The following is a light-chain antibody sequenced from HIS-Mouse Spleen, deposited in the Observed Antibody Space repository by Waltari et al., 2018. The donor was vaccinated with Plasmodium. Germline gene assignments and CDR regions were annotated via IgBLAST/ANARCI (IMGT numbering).Light chain of an antibody. CDR3: QSADSSGTYRV. CDR1: ALPHQY. J-gene: IGLJ2*01. V-gene: IGLV3-25*03. CDR2: KDS. Sequence: SYELTQPPSVSVSPGPTARTTCSGDALPHQYAYWYQQKPGQAPVLVIYKDSERPSGIPERFSGSSSGTTVTLTISGVQAEDEADYYCQSADSSGTYRVFGGGTKLTVL.